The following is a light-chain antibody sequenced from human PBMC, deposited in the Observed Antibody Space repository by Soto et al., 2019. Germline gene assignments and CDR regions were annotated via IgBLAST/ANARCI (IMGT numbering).Light chain of an antibody. Sequence: DIRMTQSPSSLSASVGDRVTITCRASQGISNDLAWYQQKPGKVPKLLIYAATTLQSGAPSRFSGSGSGTEFILTISSPQPEDVATYYCQKYNSAPHTFGQGTRLDIK. CDR3: QKYNSAPHT. CDR2: AAT. V-gene: IGKV1-27*01. J-gene: IGKJ5*01. CDR1: QGISND.